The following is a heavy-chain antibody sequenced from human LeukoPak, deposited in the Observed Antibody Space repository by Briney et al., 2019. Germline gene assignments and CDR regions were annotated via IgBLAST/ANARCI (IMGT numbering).Heavy chain of an antibody. CDR1: EFTFGAFW. V-gene: IGHV3-7*03. CDR3: AKAQGYSGSYINY. D-gene: IGHD1-26*01. CDR2: INPDGSVK. Sequence: GGSLRLSSAASEFTFGAFWMSWVRPAPGKGLEWVATINPDGSVKYYVDSVKGRFTVSRDYAENSLYLQTNSLRTEDTAVYYCAKAQGYSGSYINYWGQGTLVTVSS. J-gene: IGHJ4*02.